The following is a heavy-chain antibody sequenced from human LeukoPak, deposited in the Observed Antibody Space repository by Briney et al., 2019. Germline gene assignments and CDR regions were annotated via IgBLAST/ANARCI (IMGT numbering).Heavy chain of an antibody. V-gene: IGHV3-33*01. CDR1: GFIFSSYG. CDR3: ARAAGAGSDAFAF. D-gene: IGHD6-13*01. J-gene: IGHJ3*01. CDR2: IWYDGGNK. Sequence: PGRSLRLSCAASGFIFSSYGMHWVRQAPGKGLEWVATIWYDGGNKYYADSVKGRFTISRDNSKNTLYLQMSGLRAEDTAVYYCARAAGAGSDAFAFWGQGTMVTVSS.